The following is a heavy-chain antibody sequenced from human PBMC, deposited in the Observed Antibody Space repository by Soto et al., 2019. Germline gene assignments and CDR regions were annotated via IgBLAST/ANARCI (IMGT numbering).Heavy chain of an antibody. CDR2: IYYSGST. V-gene: IGHV4-31*03. D-gene: IGHD5-12*01. J-gene: IGHJ4*02. CDR3: ARSGYDSRRGSLATFDY. Sequence: SETLSLTCTVSGGSISSGGYYWSWIRQHPGKGLEWIGYIYYSGSTYYNPSLKSRVTISVDTSKNQFSLKLSSVTAADTAVYYCARSGYDSRRGSLATFDYWGQGTLVTVSS. CDR1: GGSISSGGYY.